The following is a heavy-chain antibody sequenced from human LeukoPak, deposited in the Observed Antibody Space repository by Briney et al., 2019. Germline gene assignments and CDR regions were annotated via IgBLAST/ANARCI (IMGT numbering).Heavy chain of an antibody. D-gene: IGHD3-22*01. J-gene: IGHJ4*02. CDR3: ARWGYDSSGSYWDN. Sequence: GGSLRLSCAASGFMFSDYYMTWVRQAPGKGLQWVSVIYSVSDTFYADSVKGRFTISRDNSKNTVSLQMNSLRADDTAVYYCARWGYDSSGSYWDNWGQGTLVTVSS. CDR1: GFMFSDYY. V-gene: IGHV3-53*01. CDR2: IYSVSDT.